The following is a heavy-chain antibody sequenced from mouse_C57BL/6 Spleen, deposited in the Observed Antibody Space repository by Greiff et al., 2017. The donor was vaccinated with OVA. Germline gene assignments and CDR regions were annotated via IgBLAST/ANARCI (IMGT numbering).Heavy chain of an antibody. J-gene: IGHJ4*01. D-gene: IGHD1-1*01. Sequence: QVQLKESGPGLVQPSQSLSITCTVSGFSLTSYGVHWVRQSPGKGLEWLGVIWRGGSTAYNAAFMSRLSIIKDNSKRQVCSKMNSLQADDTAIYYCAHTYGGSRDYAMDYWGQGTSVTVSA. V-gene: IGHV2-5*01. CDR3: AHTYGGSRDYAMDY. CDR1: GFSLTSYG. CDR2: IWRGGST.